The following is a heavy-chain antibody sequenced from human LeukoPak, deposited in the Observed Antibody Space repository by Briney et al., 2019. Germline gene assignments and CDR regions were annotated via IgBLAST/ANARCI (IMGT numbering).Heavy chain of an antibody. J-gene: IGHJ5*02. D-gene: IGHD3-10*01. CDR1: GFTFSSYG. V-gene: IGHV3-30*18. Sequence: GGSLRLSCAASGFTFSSYGMHWVRQAPGKGLEWVAVISYDGSNKYYADSVKGRFTISRDNSKNTLYLQMNSRRAEDTAVYYCAKSYGSRSYPDSHHWGQGTLVTVSS. CDR3: AKSYGSRSYPDSHH. CDR2: ISYDGSNK.